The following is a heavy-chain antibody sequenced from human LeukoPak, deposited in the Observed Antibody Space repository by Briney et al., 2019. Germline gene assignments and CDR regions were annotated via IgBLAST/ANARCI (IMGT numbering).Heavy chain of an antibody. D-gene: IGHD5-12*01. V-gene: IGHV3-48*03. CDR3: ARDTGGYDFDY. CDR2: ISSSGSTI. CDR1: GFTFSSYE. Sequence: GGSLRLSCAASGFTFSSYEMNWVRQAPGEGLEWVSYISSSGSTIYYADSVKGRFTISRDNAKNSLYLQMNSLRAEDTAVYYCARDTGGYDFDYWGQGTLVTVSS. J-gene: IGHJ4*02.